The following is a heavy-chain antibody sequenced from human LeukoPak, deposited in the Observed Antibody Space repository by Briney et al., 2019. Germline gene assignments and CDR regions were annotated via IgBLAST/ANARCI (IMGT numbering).Heavy chain of an antibody. V-gene: IGHV3-30*03. Sequence: PGGSLRLSCAASGFTFSSYGMHWVRQAPGKGLEWVAVISYDGSNKYYADSVKGRFTISRDNAKNSLYLQMNSLRAEDTAVYYCARISSGWNFDYWGQGTLVTVSS. CDR3: ARISSGWNFDY. CDR2: ISYDGSNK. D-gene: IGHD6-19*01. J-gene: IGHJ4*02. CDR1: GFTFSSYG.